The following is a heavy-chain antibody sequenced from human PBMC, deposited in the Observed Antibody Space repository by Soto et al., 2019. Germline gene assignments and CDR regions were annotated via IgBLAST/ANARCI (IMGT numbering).Heavy chain of an antibody. CDR3: TTGGWGLSHDY. V-gene: IGHV3-15*07. CDR2: IRSKSDGGTT. J-gene: IGHJ4*02. D-gene: IGHD3-16*01. CDR1: GFIFSNAW. Sequence: EVQLVESGGALVKPGGSLRLSCAGSGFIFSNAWMNWVRQAPGKGLEWVGRIRSKSDGGTTDYAAPVKGRFIISRDDSKYSVYLQMNSLKTEDTAVYYCTTGGWGLSHDYWGQGTLVTVSS.